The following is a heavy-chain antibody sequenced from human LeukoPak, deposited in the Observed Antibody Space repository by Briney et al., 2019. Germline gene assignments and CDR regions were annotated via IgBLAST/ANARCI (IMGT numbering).Heavy chain of an antibody. CDR1: GFTFSSYE. D-gene: IGHD3-10*01. CDR3: ASTGYYYGSGSYYGWARFDY. J-gene: IGHJ4*02. V-gene: IGHV3-48*03. Sequence: GGSLRLSCAASGFTFSSYEMNWVRQAPGKGLEWVSYISSSGSTIYYADSVKGRFTISRDNAKNSLYLQMNSLRAEDTAVYYCASTGYYYGSGSYYGWARFDYWGQGTLVTVSS. CDR2: ISSSGSTI.